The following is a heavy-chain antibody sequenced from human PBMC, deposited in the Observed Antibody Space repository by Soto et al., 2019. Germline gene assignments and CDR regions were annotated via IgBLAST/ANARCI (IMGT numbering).Heavy chain of an antibody. J-gene: IGHJ4*02. Sequence: QVQLQESGPGLVKPSGTLSLTCAVSGGSITNTNWWTWVRQPPGKGLEWIGEIFQSGSTNYNPSPERGVTISLDKSGHQFSRRLSSVTAADTAVYYCARGGSYYGSWGQGTLVTVSS. CDR1: GGSITNTNW. V-gene: IGHV4-4*02. CDR3: ARGGSYYGS. CDR2: IFQSGST. D-gene: IGHD3-16*01.